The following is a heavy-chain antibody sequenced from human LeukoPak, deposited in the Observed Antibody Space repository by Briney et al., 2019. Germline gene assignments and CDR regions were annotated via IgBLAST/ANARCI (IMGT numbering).Heavy chain of an antibody. D-gene: IGHD2-8*01. CDR3: ARNIDFRLNGVWDC. CDR2: ISAYNGNT. J-gene: IGHJ4*02. V-gene: IGHV1-18*01. CDR1: GYTFTSYG. Sequence: ASVKVSCKASGYTFTSYGISWVRQAPGQGLEWMGWISAYNGNTNYAQKLQGRVTMTTDTSTSTAYMELRSLRSDDTAVYYCARNIDFRLNGVWDCWGQGTLVTVSS.